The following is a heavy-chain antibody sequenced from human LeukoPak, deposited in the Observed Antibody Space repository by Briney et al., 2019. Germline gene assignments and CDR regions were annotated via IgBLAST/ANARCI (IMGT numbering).Heavy chain of an antibody. V-gene: IGHV3-30-3*01. Sequence: GGSQRLSCAASGFTFSSHAMHWVRQAPGKGLEWVAVISYDGSNKYYADSVKGRFTISRDNSKNTLYLQMNSLRAEDTAVYYCARDHGIAAAGTLGYWGQGTLVTVSS. CDR2: ISYDGSNK. J-gene: IGHJ4*02. CDR3: ARDHGIAAAGTLGY. CDR1: GFTFSSHA. D-gene: IGHD6-13*01.